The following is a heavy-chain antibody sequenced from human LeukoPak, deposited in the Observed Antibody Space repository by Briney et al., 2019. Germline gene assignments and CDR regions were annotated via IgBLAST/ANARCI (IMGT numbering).Heavy chain of an antibody. J-gene: IGHJ5*02. CDR1: GYTFTGYY. CDR3: ARTAAAGTFKSWFDP. V-gene: IGHV1-2*04. CDR2: INPNSGGT. D-gene: IGHD6-13*01. Sequence: ASVKVSCKASGYTFTGYYMHWVRQAPGQGLEWMGWINPNSGGTNYAQKFQGWVTMTRDTSISTAYMELSRLRSDDTAVYYCARTAAAGTFKSWFDPWGQGTLVTVSS.